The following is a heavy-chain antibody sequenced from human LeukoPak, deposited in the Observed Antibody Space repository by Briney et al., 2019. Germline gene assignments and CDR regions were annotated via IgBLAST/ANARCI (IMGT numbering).Heavy chain of an antibody. J-gene: IGHJ4*02. V-gene: IGHV3-74*01. D-gene: IGHD3-10*01. CDR2: ISSDGSST. CDR1: GFTFSSYW. CDR3: ARPARGGDFDY. Sequence: HPGGSLRLSCAASGFTFSSYWMHWVRQAPGKGLVWVSRISSDGSSTTYADSVKGRFSFSRDNAKNSLYLQMNSLRAEDTAVYYCARPARGGDFDYWGQGTLVTVSS.